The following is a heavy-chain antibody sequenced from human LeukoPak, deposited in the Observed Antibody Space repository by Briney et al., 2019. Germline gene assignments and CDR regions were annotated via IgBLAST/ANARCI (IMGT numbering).Heavy chain of an antibody. CDR2: IFYTGST. V-gene: IGHV4-59*01. J-gene: IGHJ4*02. CDR3: ARVTGYTIEDYFDY. D-gene: IGHD3-9*01. Sequence: SETLSLTCTVPGVSISGNYWSWIRQPPGKGLEWIGYIFYTGSTNYKPSLQSRVTMLLDTSKNQFSLKLSSVSAADTAVYYCARVTGYTIEDYFDYWGQGTLVTVSS. CDR1: GVSISGNY.